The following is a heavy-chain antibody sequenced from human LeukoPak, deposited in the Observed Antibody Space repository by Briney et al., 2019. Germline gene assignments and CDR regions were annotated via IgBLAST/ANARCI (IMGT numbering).Heavy chain of an antibody. J-gene: IGHJ4*02. D-gene: IGHD2-2*01. CDR3: AKDSSGARAAMFDY. CDR2: LRYDGSNK. CDR1: GFTFSSYG. V-gene: IGHV3-30*02. Sequence: GGSLRLSCAASGFTFSSYGMHWVRQAPGKGLEWVAFLRYDGSNKYYADSVKGRFTISRDNSKNTLYLQMNSLRAEDTAVYYCAKDSSGARAAMFDYWGQGTLVTVSS.